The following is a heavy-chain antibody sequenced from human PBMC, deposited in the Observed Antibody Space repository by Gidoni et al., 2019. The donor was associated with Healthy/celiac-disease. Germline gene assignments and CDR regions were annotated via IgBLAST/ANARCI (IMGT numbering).Heavy chain of an antibody. CDR1: GFTFSRYG. D-gene: IGHD3-3*01. J-gene: IGHJ6*02. CDR2: IWYDGSNK. CDR3: ARCPRGFLERRYYYYGMDV. V-gene: IGHV3-33*01. Sequence: QVQLVESGGGVVQPGRSLRLSCAASGFTFSRYGMHWVRQAPGKGLEWVAVIWYDGSNKYYADSVKGRFTISRDNSKNTLYLQMNSLRAEDTAVYYCARCPRGFLERRYYYYGMDVWGQGTTVTVSS.